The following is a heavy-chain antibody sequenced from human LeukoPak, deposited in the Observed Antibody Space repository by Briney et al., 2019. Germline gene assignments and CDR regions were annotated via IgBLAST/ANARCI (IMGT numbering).Heavy chain of an antibody. D-gene: IGHD3-10*01. V-gene: IGHV1-18*04. Sequence: ASVKVSCKASGYTFTGYYMHWVRQAPGQGLEWMGWISAYNGNTNYAQKLQGRVTMTTDTSTSTAYMELRSLRSDDTAVYYCARAFTMDSFDIWGQGTMVTVSS. CDR3: ARAFTMDSFDI. CDR2: ISAYNGNT. CDR1: GYTFTGYY. J-gene: IGHJ3*02.